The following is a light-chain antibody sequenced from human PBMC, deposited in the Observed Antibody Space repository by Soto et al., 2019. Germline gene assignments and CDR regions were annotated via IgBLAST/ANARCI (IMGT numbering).Light chain of an antibody. CDR3: SSYAGSNNFGV. Sequence: QSVLTQPPSVSGSPGQSVTISCTGTSSDVGDYNYVSWYQHQPDKAPKLMIYEVTKRPSGVPDRFSGSKSGNTASLTVSGLQAEDEADYYCSSYAGSNNFGVFGGGT. CDR2: EVT. V-gene: IGLV2-8*01. CDR1: SSDVGDYNY. J-gene: IGLJ2*01.